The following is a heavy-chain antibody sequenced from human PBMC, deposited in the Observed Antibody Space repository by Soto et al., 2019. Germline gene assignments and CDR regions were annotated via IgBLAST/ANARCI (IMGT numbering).Heavy chain of an antibody. CDR1: GFSVSSNY. V-gene: IGHV3-53*04. CDR2: IYGGGST. CDR3: AREIPQSWGY. Sequence: EVQLVESGGGLVQPGGSLRISCAASGFSVSSNYMSWVRQAPGKGLEWVSIIYGGGSTYYADSVKGRFTISRHNSENTVHLQMNSLRPEDTAVYYCAREIPQSWGYWGQGTLVTVSS. J-gene: IGHJ4*02. D-gene: IGHD7-27*01.